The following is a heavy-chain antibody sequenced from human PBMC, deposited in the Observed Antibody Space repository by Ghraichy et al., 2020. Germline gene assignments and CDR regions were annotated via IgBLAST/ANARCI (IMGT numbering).Heavy chain of an antibody. V-gene: IGHV1-69*13. CDR2: IIPIFGTA. J-gene: IGHJ4*02. CDR3: ARSLPYYDYVWGSYRFDY. CDR1: GGTFSSYA. D-gene: IGHD3-16*02. Sequence: SVKVSCKASGGTFSSYAISWVRQAPGQGLEWMGGIIPIFGTANYAQKFQGRVTITADESTSTAYMELSSLRSEDTAVYYCARSLPYYDYVWGSYRFDYWGQGTLVTVSS.